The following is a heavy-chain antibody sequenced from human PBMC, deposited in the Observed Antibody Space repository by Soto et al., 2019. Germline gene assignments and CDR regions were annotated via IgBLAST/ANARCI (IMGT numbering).Heavy chain of an antibody. CDR1: GFTFSSYA. CDR3: ARASPTNYYSYYMDV. V-gene: IGHV3-23*01. CDR2: ISGSGGST. J-gene: IGHJ6*03. Sequence: GGSLRLSCAASGFTFSSYAMSWVRQAPGKGLEWVSAISGSGGSTYYADSVKGRFTISRDNSKNTLYLHMNSLRAEDTAVYYCARASPTNYYSYYMDVWGKGTTVTVSS.